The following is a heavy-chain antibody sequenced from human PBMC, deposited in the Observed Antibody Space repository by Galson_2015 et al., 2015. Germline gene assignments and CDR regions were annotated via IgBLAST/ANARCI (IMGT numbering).Heavy chain of an antibody. V-gene: IGHV6-1*01. CDR2: TNTRSKGYN. CDR3: ARGPIAVAGNSYWYFDL. CDR1: GDSVSSHSAA. Sequence: CAISGDSVSSHSAAWNWIRQPPPRALEGLGRTNTRSKGYNIYAVSVKSRITINPDTSKNQFSLQLNSVTPEDPAVYYCARGPIAVAGNSYWYFDLWGRGTLVTVSS. J-gene: IGHJ2*01. D-gene: IGHD6-19*01.